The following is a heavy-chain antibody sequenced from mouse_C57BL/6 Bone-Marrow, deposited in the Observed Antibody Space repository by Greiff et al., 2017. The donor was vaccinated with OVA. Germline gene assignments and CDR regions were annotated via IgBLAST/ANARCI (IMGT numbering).Heavy chain of an antibody. CDR3: ARSPPRAYYSNSDY. Sequence: QVQLKQPGAELVKPGASVKLSCKASGYTFTSYWMHWVKQRPGQGLEWIGMIHPNSGSTNYNEKFKSKATLTVDKSSSTAYMQLSSLTSEDSAVYCGARSPPRAYYSNSDYWGQGTTLTVSS. D-gene: IGHD2-5*01. J-gene: IGHJ2*01. CDR1: GYTFTSYW. CDR2: IHPNSGST. V-gene: IGHV1-64*01.